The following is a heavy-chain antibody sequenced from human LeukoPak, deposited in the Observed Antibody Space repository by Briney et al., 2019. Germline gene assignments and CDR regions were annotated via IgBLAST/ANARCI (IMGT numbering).Heavy chain of an antibody. CDR1: GGSISGSSYY. J-gene: IGHJ4*02. D-gene: IGHD3-22*01. CDR3: ARDSSEDYYDSSGYSDY. CDR2: IYYSGST. V-gene: IGHV4-39*02. Sequence: SETLSLTCTVSGGSISGSSYYWGWIRQPPGKGLEWIGSIYYSGSTYYNPSLKSRVTISVDTSKNQFSLKLSSVTAADTTVYYCARDSSEDYYDSSGYSDYWGQGTLVTVSS.